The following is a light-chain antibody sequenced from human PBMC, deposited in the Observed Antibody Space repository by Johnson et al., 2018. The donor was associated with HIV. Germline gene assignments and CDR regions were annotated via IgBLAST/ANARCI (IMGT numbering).Light chain of an antibody. CDR3: GIWDASLSPRYV. CDR2: EDN. J-gene: IGLJ1*01. CDR1: VSNIESYF. Sequence: QSVLTQPPSVYAAPGQTVNISCSGNVSNIESYFVSWYQQLPGAAPTLLIYEDNKRPSGIPDRFSGSKSGATATLGITGLQTGDEADYYCGIWDASLSPRYVFGTGTTITVL. V-gene: IGLV1-51*02.